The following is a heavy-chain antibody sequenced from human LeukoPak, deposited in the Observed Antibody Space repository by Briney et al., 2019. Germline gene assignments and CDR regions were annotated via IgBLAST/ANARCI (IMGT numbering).Heavy chain of an antibody. D-gene: IGHD1-14*01. CDR1: GGSFSGYD. J-gene: IGHJ4*02. V-gene: IGHV4-34*01. CDR3: ARGRIFDY. Sequence: SETLSLTCAVYGGSFSGYDWSWIRQPPGKGLEWIGEINHSGSTNYNPSLKSRVTISVDTSKNQCSLKLSSVTAADTAVYYCARGRIFDYWGQGTLVTVSS. CDR2: INHSGST.